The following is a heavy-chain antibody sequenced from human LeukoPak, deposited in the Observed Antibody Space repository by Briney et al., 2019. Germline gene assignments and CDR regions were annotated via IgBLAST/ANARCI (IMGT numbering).Heavy chain of an antibody. D-gene: IGHD2-15*01. V-gene: IGHV4-39*07. J-gene: IGHJ3*02. CDR2: IYYSGNT. CDR1: GVSISSSNSY. CDR3: ARLGGIVVVVAEGAFDI. Sequence: SETLSLTCTVSGVSISSSNSYWGWIRQPPGKGLEWIGSIYYSGNTYYNPSLKSRVTISVDTSKNQFSLKLSSVTAADTAVYYCARLGGIVVVVAEGAFDIWGQGTMVTVSS.